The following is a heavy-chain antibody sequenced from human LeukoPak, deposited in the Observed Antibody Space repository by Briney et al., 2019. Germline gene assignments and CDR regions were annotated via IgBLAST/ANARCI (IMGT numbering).Heavy chain of an antibody. D-gene: IGHD6-13*01. V-gene: IGHV3-30*18. J-gene: IGHJ4*02. CDR2: ISYDGTNK. Sequence: GGSLRLSCAVSGFTFRSYGMHWVRQAPGKGLEWVAVISYDGTNKYSADSVRGRFTISRDNSKDTLFLQMNSLRGEDTAVYYCAKDMTPLRPSSWYYFDYWGQGTLVTVSS. CDR3: AKDMTPLRPSSWYYFDY. CDR1: GFTFRSYG.